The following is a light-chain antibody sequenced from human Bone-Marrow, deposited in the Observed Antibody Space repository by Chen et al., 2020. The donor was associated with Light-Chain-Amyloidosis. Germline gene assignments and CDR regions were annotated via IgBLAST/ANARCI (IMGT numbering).Light chain of an antibody. V-gene: IGLV2-14*03. J-gene: IGLJ2*01. Sequence: QSALTQPASVSGPPGQSLTISCTGTRSDVGGYNYVPWYQQHPGKAPKLMIYDVSNRPSGVSNRFSGSKSGNTASLTISGLQAEDEADYYCSSYTSSSTVVFGGGTKLTVL. CDR3: SSYTSSSTVV. CDR2: DVS. CDR1: RSDVGGYNY.